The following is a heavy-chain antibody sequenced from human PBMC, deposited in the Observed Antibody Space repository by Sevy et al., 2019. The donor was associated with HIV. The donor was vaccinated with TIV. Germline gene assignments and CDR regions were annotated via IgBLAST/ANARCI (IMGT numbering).Heavy chain of an antibody. CDR1: GFTFNTYA. CDR3: ARDPLYHYGSGTFYRFYYGMDV. J-gene: IGHJ6*02. CDR2: TWNDGSEK. V-gene: IGHV3-33*01. D-gene: IGHD3-10*01. Sequence: GGSLRLSCAASGFTFNTYAMHWVRQPPGKGLEWVAVTWNDGSEKYYADSVEGRFTISRDNSKNMLYLQMNSLRAEDTAVFFCARDPLYHYGSGTFYRFYYGMDVWGQGTTVTVSS.